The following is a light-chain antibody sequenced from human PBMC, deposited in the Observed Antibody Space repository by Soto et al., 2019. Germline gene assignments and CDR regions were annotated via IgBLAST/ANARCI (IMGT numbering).Light chain of an antibody. CDR1: QTVGIN. Sequence: EIVMAQSPATLSVSLGERATLSCVASQTVGINLAWYQHRPGQAPRLLIYGASTRATGIPARFSGSGSGTEFTLTISSLQSEDFAVYYCQQYDNWPPWTFGQGTKVEIK. V-gene: IGKV3-15*01. J-gene: IGKJ1*01. CDR3: QQYDNWPPWT. CDR2: GAS.